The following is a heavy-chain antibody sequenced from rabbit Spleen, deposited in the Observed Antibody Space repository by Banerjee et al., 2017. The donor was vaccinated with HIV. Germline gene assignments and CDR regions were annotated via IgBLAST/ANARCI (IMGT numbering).Heavy chain of an antibody. J-gene: IGHJ4*01. CDR1: GFSFSNNHH. D-gene: IGHD1-1*01. V-gene: IGHV1S45*01. Sequence: QEQLVESGGGLVKPGASLTLTCTASGFSFSNNHHMCWVRQAPGKGLEWIACNGGGTSNSMYYASWAKGRFTISKTSSTTGTLQTTSLTAADTATYFCTRDDGSGHYIDGYFNLWGQGTLVTVS. CDR3: TRDDGSGHYIDGYFNL. CDR2: NGGGTSNSM.